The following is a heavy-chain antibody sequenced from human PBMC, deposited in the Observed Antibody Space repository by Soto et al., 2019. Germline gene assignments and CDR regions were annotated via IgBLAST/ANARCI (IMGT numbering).Heavy chain of an antibody. V-gene: IGHV4-59*01. J-gene: IGHJ4*02. CDR3: SRTRPPGYSSSWFVDY. CDR2: IYYSGST. Sequence: SEILSLTCTVSGGSISSYYWSWIRQPPGKGLEWIGYIYYSGSTNYNPSLKSRVTISVDTSKNQFCLKLSSVTAADTAVYYCSRTRPPGYSSSWFVDYWGQGTLVTVSS. CDR1: GGSISSYY. D-gene: IGHD6-13*01.